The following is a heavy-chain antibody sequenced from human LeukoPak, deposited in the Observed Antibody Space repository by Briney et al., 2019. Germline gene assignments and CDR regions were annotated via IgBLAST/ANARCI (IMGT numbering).Heavy chain of an antibody. J-gene: IGHJ5*02. CDR1: GFTFSSYG. CDR2: ISYDGSNK. D-gene: IGHD3-22*01. Sequence: GGSLRLSCAASGFTFSSYGMHWVRQAPGKGLEWVAVISYDGSNKYYADSVKGRFTISRDNSKNTLYLQMNSLRAEDTAVYYCATTPEYYYDSSGYYSGEWFDPWGQGTLVTVSS. V-gene: IGHV3-30*03. CDR3: ATTPEYYYDSSGYYSGEWFDP.